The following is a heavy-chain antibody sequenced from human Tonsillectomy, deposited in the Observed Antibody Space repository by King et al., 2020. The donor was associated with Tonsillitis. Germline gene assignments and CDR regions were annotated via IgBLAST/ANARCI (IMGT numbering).Heavy chain of an antibody. Sequence: VQLVESGGGLVQPGGSLRLSCAASGFTFSSYWMHWVRQAPGKGLVWVSRINSDGSSTSYADSVKGRFTISRDNAKNTLYLQMNSLRAEDTAVYYCARVKPHLGWTYYFGYWGQGTLVTVSS. V-gene: IGHV3-74*01. CDR3: ARVKPHLGWTYYFGY. CDR2: INSDGSST. CDR1: GFTFSSYW. D-gene: IGHD3/OR15-3a*01. J-gene: IGHJ4*02.